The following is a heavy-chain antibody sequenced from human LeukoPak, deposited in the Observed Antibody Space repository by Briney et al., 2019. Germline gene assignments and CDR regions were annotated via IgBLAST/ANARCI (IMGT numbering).Heavy chain of an antibody. V-gene: IGHV3-48*01. D-gene: IGHD5-18*01. J-gene: IGHJ4*02. CDR2: ISSSSSTI. CDR1: GFTFSSYS. CDR3: ARGGTGMVRIPDY. Sequence: PGGSLRLSCAASGFTFSSYSMNWVRQAPGKGLEWVSYISSSSSTIYYADSVKGRFTISRDNAKNSLYLQMNNLRAEDTAVYYCARGGTGMVRIPDYWGQGTLVTVSS.